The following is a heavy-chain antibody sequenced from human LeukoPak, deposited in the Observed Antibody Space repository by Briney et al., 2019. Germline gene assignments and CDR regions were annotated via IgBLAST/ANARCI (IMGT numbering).Heavy chain of an antibody. D-gene: IGHD4-11*01. J-gene: IGHJ1*01. CDR1: KFTFSHYA. Sequence: PGGSLRLSCAAPKFTFSHYAMHWVRQAPGKGLEWVAVIWNDGSDKYYADSVKGRFTVSRDNSRNILYLQMDSLRAEDTGVYYCAKDAQRGFDYSNSLQHWGPGTLVTVSS. V-gene: IGHV3-33*06. CDR3: AKDAQRGFDYSNSLQH. CDR2: IWNDGSDK.